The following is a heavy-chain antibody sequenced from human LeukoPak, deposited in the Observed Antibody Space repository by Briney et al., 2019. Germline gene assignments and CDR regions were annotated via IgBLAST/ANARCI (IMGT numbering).Heavy chain of an antibody. D-gene: IGHD2-8*02. V-gene: IGHV3-23*01. Sequence: QPGESLRLSCTGSGFNFNMFAMDWVRQAPGQGLEWVSGLSRGGATTNYADSVKGRFTISRDKSKNMVILQMNSLRPEDTAVYYCAKEQRIRHCSEGLCMEGYYFDYWGQGTLVTVSS. CDR3: AKEQRIRHCSEGLCMEGYYFDY. CDR2: LSRGGATT. J-gene: IGHJ4*02. CDR1: GFNFNMFA.